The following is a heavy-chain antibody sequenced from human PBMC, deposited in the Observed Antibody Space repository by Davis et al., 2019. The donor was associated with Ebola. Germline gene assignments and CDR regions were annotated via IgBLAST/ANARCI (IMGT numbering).Heavy chain of an antibody. CDR3: STVSQRFIAVAGGLVGTTKTLDY. J-gene: IGHJ4*02. D-gene: IGHD6-19*01. V-gene: IGHV3-15*01. Sequence: GESLKISCAASGFTFSNAWMSWVRQAPGKGLEWVGRIKSKTDGGTTDYAAPVKGRFTIPRDDSKNTLYLQMNSLKTEDKAVYYCSTVSQRFIAVAGGLVGTTKTLDYWGRGTLVTVSS. CDR1: GFTFSNAW. CDR2: IKSKTDGGTT.